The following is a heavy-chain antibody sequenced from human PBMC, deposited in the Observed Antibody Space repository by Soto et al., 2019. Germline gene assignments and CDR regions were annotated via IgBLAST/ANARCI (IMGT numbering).Heavy chain of an antibody. J-gene: IGHJ4*02. CDR1: GFTCSNYW. Sequence: EVQLVESGGGLVQPGGSLRLYCAASGFTCSNYWMYWVRQAPEKGLVWASRIDTDGSVTNYADSVKGRFTISRDNAKSMLYLQLTSLRVEDTAVYYCARASMGTLAYWGQGALVIVSS. D-gene: IGHD7-27*01. CDR2: IDTDGSVT. V-gene: IGHV3-74*01. CDR3: ARASMGTLAY.